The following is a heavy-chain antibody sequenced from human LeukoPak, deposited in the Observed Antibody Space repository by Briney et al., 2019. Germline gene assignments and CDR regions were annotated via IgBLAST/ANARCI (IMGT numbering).Heavy chain of an antibody. CDR3: AKPPYDSSGYYADFDY. CDR1: GFTFSSYA. D-gene: IGHD3-22*01. CDR2: ISGSGGST. J-gene: IGHJ4*02. V-gene: IGHV3-23*01. Sequence: PGGSLRLSCAASGFTFSSYAMSWARQAPGKGLEWVSAISGSGGSTYYADSVTGRFTISRDNSKKTLYLQMNSLRAEDTAVYYCAKPPYDSSGYYADFDYWGQGTLVTVAS.